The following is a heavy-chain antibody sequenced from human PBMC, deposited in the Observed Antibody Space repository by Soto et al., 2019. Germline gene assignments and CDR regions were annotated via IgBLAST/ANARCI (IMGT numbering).Heavy chain of an antibody. D-gene: IGHD3-22*01. Sequence: SETLSLTCTVSGGSISSGGYYWSWIRQHPGKGLEWIGYIYYNGSTNYNPSLKSRVTISVDTSKSQFSLKLSSVTAADTAVYYCARDFYDSSGYLDAFDIWGQGTMVTVSS. CDR1: GGSISSGGYY. J-gene: IGHJ3*02. V-gene: IGHV4-61*08. CDR3: ARDFYDSSGYLDAFDI. CDR2: IYYNGST.